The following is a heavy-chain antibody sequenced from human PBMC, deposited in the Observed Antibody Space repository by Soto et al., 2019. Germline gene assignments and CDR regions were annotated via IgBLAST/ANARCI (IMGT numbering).Heavy chain of an antibody. CDR3: AKSGAVGYYYGMDV. V-gene: IGHV3-23*01. CDR2: ISGSGGST. Sequence: LRLSCAASGFTFSSYAMSWVRQAPGKGLEWVSAISGSGGSTYYADSVKGRFTISRDNSKNTLYLQMNSLRAEDTAVYYCAKSGAVGYYYGMDVWGQGTTVTVS. J-gene: IGHJ6*02. D-gene: IGHD6-19*01. CDR1: GFTFSSYA.